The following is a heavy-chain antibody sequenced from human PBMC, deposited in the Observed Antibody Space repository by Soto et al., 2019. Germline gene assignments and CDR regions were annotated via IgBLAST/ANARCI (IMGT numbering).Heavy chain of an antibody. V-gene: IGHV3-30-3*01. J-gene: IGHJ4*02. CDR2: ISYDGSNK. CDR1: GFTFSSYA. Sequence: QVQLVESGGGVVQPGRSLRLSCAASGFTFSSYAMHWVRQAPGKGLEWVAVISYDGSNKYYADSVKGRFTISRDNSKSTLYLQMNSLRAEDTAVYYCARADRNWGQGTLVTVSS. CDR3: ARADRN.